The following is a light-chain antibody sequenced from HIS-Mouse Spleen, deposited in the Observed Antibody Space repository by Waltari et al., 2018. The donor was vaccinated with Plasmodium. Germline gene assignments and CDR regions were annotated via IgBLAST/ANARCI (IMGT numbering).Light chain of an antibody. V-gene: IGLV3-27*01. J-gene: IGLJ3*02. CDR1: VLAKKS. CDR2: QDS. Sequence: SSELTQPSSVSVSPRQTARITCTGDVLAKKSARWFKQKPGQAPVLVIDQDSERPSGIPERFSGSSSGTTVTLTISGAQVEDEADYYCYSAADNNLVFGGGTKLTVL. CDR3: YSAADNNLV.